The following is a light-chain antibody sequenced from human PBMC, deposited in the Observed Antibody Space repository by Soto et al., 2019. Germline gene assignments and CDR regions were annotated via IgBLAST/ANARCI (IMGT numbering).Light chain of an antibody. CDR2: DAS. CDR1: QSISSW. Sequence: DIQMTQSPSTLSASVGDRVTITCRASQSISSWLAWYQQKPGKAPKLLIYDASSLESGVPSRFSGSGSGTEFTLTISSLQPDDFATYYCQQYNSYHTFGGGTKVDI. V-gene: IGKV1-5*01. J-gene: IGKJ4*01. CDR3: QQYNSYHT.